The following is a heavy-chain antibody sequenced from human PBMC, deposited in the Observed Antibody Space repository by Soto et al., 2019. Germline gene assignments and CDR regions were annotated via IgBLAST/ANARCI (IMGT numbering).Heavy chain of an antibody. CDR2: INPNSGGT. Sequence: ASVKVSCKASGYTFTGYYMHWVRQAPGQGLEWMGWINPNSGGTNYAQKFQGWVTMTRDTSISTAYMELSRLRSDDTAVYYCASHIVVVTAHKIDAFDIWGQGTTVTVSS. D-gene: IGHD2-21*02. J-gene: IGHJ3*02. V-gene: IGHV1-2*04. CDR1: GYTFTGYY. CDR3: ASHIVVVTAHKIDAFDI.